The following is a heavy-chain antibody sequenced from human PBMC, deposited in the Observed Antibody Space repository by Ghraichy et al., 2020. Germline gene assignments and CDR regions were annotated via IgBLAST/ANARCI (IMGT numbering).Heavy chain of an antibody. Sequence: ASVKVSCKTSGCTFTSYVINWVRQATGQGLEWMGWMNPNRGNKGYAQKFQGRVTMTRNTSISTAYMELSSLRSEDTAVYYCVRGYLYDTWGQGSLVTVSS. CDR1: GCTFTSYV. CDR3: VRGYLYDT. V-gene: IGHV1-8*01. D-gene: IGHD3-22*01. CDR2: MNPNRGNK. J-gene: IGHJ4*02.